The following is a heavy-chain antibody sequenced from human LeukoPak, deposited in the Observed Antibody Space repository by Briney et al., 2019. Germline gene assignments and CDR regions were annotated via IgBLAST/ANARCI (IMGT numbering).Heavy chain of an antibody. CDR1: LDSTTSNF. Sequence: PSETLSLTCTVSLDSTTSNFWSGVRQPPGKGLEWIGEIHRSGSPNYNPSLQSRVTISIDRSRNQIVLELSSVTVADTAFYYCAREILGGFNPGAYWGQGTLVTVSS. CDR2: IHRSGSP. D-gene: IGHD1-14*01. CDR3: AREILGGFNPGAY. J-gene: IGHJ4*02. V-gene: IGHV4-4*02.